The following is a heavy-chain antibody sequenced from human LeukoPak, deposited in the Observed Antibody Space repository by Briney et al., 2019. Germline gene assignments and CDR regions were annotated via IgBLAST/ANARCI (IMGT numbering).Heavy chain of an antibody. D-gene: IGHD1-14*01. CDR3: ARLAELPEADADAFDI. CDR2: IYHSGST. J-gene: IGHJ3*02. CDR1: GGSISSSNW. Sequence: SETLSLTCAVSGGSISSSNWWSWVRQPPGKGLEWIGEIYHSGSTNYNPSLKSRVTISVDKSKNQFSLKLSSVTAADTAVYYCARLAELPEADADAFDIWGQGTMVTVSS. V-gene: IGHV4-4*02.